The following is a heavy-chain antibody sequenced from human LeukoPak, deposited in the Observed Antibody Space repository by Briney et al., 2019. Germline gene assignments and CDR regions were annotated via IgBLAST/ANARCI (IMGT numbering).Heavy chain of an antibody. Sequence: PGRFLRLSCAASGFTFSSYAMHWVRQAPGKGLEWVAVISYDGSNKYYADSVKGRFTISRDNSKNTLYLQMNSLRAEDTAVYYCARGDWNYSVRYYFDYWGQGTLVTVSS. CDR2: ISYDGSNK. D-gene: IGHD1-7*01. V-gene: IGHV3-30-3*01. CDR1: GFTFSSYA. CDR3: ARGDWNYSVRYYFDY. J-gene: IGHJ4*02.